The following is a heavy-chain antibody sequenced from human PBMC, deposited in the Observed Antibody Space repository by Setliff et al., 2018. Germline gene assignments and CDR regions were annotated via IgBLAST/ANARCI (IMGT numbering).Heavy chain of an antibody. CDR2: LYPGDSDT. Sequence: TGESLKISCKGSGYRFTSYWIGWVRQMPGKGLEWMGILYPGDSDTRYSPSFQGQVTISADKSISAAYLQWSSLKASDTAMYYCARRPGQLVEGSDYYYGMDVWGQGTTVTVSS. D-gene: IGHD6-6*01. CDR1: GYRFTSYW. CDR3: ARRPGQLVEGSDYYYGMDV. V-gene: IGHV5-51*01. J-gene: IGHJ6*02.